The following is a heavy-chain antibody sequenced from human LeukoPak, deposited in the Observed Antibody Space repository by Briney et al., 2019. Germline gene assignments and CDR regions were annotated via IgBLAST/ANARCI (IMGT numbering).Heavy chain of an antibody. Sequence: ASVKVSCKVSGYTLTELSMHWVRQAPGKGLEWMGGFDPEDGETIYAQKFQGRVTMTEDTSTDTAYMELSSLRSEDTAVYYCATSTGDPSENDYGDYGLGYWGQGTLVTVSS. CDR1: GYTLTELS. J-gene: IGHJ4*02. D-gene: IGHD4-17*01. CDR2: FDPEDGET. V-gene: IGHV1-24*01. CDR3: ATSTGDPSENDYGDYGLGY.